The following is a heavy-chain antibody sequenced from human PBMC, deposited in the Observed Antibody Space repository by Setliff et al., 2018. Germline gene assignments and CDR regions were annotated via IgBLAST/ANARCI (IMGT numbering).Heavy chain of an antibody. D-gene: IGHD3-3*01. CDR1: GYTFTSYD. Sequence: RASVKVSCKASGYTFTSYDINWVRQATGQGLEWMGWMNPNSGNTGYAQKFQGRVTITRNTSISTAYMELSSLRSEDTAVYCCARGGGQIHYDFWSGYFSDPQPNYYYYYMDVWGKGTTVTVSS. CDR2: MNPNSGNT. V-gene: IGHV1-8*03. J-gene: IGHJ6*03. CDR3: ARGGGQIHYDFWSGYFSDPQPNYYYYYMDV.